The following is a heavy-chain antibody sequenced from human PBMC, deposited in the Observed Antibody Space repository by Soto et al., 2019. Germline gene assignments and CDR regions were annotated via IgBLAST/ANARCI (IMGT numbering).Heavy chain of an antibody. CDR2: IMPVFPTP. J-gene: IGHJ6*01. Sequence: QVQLVQSGAEVKKPGSSVKVSCKTSGGTFRTSAISWVRQAPGQGLEWMGGIMPVFPTPDYAQKFQGRVTITADESTSTAYMELSSLRSEDTAVYYCARDKDRQQLGGNYYYIMDVWGQGTTV. CDR1: GGTFRTSA. CDR3: ARDKDRQQLGGNYYYIMDV. V-gene: IGHV1-69*12. D-gene: IGHD3-3*02.